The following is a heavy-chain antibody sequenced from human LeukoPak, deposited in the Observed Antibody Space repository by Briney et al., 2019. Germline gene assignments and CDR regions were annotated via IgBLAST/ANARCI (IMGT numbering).Heavy chain of an antibody. J-gene: IGHJ5*02. CDR2: TNPNSGGT. Sequence: ASVKVSCKASGYTFTGYYMHWVRQTPGQGLEWMGWTNPNSGGTNYAQKFQGRVTMTRDTSISTAYMELSRLRSDDTAVYYCARDRPIYYYDSSGYLNWFDPWGQGTLVTVSS. CDR1: GYTFTGYY. CDR3: ARDRPIYYYDSSGYLNWFDP. V-gene: IGHV1-2*02. D-gene: IGHD3-22*01.